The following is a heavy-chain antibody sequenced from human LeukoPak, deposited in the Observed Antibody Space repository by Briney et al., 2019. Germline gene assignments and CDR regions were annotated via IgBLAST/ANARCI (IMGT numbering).Heavy chain of an antibody. CDR3: VKAGYYDSSGYYYYLDY. Sequence: GGSLRLSCAASGFSFSSCGMHWVRQTPDKGLERVAAIAKDGTDIHYVDSVKGRFTISRDNSRNTLYLQMFSLSTEDTAVYYCVKAGYYDSSGYYYYLDYWGQGTLVSVSS. J-gene: IGHJ4*02. CDR2: IAKDGTDI. V-gene: IGHV3-30*18. CDR1: GFSFSSCG. D-gene: IGHD3-22*01.